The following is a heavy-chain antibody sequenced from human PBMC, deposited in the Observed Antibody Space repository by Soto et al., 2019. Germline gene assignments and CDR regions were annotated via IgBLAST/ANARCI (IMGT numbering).Heavy chain of an antibody. CDR3: VRGRRITIFGVVITDYYYYGTDV. J-gene: IGHJ6*02. CDR2: IIPIFGTA. V-gene: IGHV1-69*13. Sequence: SVKVSCKASGGTFSSYAISWVRQAPGQGLEWMGGIIPIFGTANYAQKFQGRVTITADEATSTAYMERSSLRSEDTAVYYCVRGRRITIFGVVITDYYYYGTDVWGQGTTVTVSS. D-gene: IGHD3-3*01. CDR1: GGTFSSYA.